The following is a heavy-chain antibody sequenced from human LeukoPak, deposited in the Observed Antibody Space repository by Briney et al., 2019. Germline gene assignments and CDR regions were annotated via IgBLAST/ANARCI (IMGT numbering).Heavy chain of an antibody. CDR1: GYSFNMYW. J-gene: IGHJ4*02. CDR3: ALYYEGISYFDY. D-gene: IGHD3-22*01. V-gene: IGHV5-51*01. CDR2: IYPGDSDT. Sequence: GESLKISGKGSGYSFNMYWIGWVRKMPGKGLEWMGIIYPGDSDTRYSPSFQGQVTISADKSITTAYLQWSSLKASDTAMYYCALYYEGISYFDYWGQGTLVTVSS.